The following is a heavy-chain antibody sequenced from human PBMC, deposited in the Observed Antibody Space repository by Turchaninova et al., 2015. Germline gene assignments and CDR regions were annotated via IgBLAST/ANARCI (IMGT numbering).Heavy chain of an antibody. Sequence: QVQLQESGPGLVKPSETLSLTCTVSGGSISSDYWSWSRQPPGQGLEWIGYIHYRGSTNYNPSLTSRVTRSVDTSKNQFSLTLSSVTAADTAVYDCARADYYDSSGYPTFDYWGQGTLVTVSS. CDR1: GGSISSDY. V-gene: IGHV4-59*01. CDR3: ARADYYDSSGYPTFDY. J-gene: IGHJ4*02. D-gene: IGHD3-22*01. CDR2: IHYRGST.